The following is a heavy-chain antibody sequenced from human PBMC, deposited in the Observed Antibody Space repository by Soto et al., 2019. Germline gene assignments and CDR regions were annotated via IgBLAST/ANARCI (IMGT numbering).Heavy chain of an antibody. Sequence: ASVKDSCKASGYTFTSYDINWGRQATGQELEWMGWMNPNSGNTCYAQKFQGRFNMTRNTSISKAYMELSSLRSEDTAVYYCARGRAAASYDSYYYYGLDVWGQGTTVTVSS. CDR1: GYTFTSYD. J-gene: IGHJ6*02. D-gene: IGHD3-16*01. V-gene: IGHV1-8*01. CDR2: MNPNSGNT. CDR3: ARGRAAASYDSYYYYGLDV.